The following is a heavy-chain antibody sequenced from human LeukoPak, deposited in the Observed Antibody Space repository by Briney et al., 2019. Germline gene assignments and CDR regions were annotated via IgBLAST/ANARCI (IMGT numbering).Heavy chain of an antibody. CDR1: GYTFTNYG. Sequence: EASVKVSCKASGYTFTNYGINWVRQAPGQGLEWMGWISAYNGNTNYAQTLQGRVTMTTDTSTSTAYMELRSLRADDTAVYYRARDPLFDYWGQGTLVTVSS. CDR2: ISAYNGNT. CDR3: ARDPLFDY. J-gene: IGHJ4*02. V-gene: IGHV1-18*01.